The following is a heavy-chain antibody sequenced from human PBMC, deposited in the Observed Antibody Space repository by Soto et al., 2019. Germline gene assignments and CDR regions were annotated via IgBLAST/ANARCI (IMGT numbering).Heavy chain of an antibody. D-gene: IGHD6-6*01. CDR1: GGSISSGNYY. J-gene: IGHJ4*02. V-gene: IGHV4-30-4*01. CDR3: AKRSSSSTFDY. CDR2: MSYSGST. Sequence: SETLSLTCTVSGGSISSGNYYWSWIRQPPGKGLEWIGFMSYSGSTSYNASLKSRVTISVDNSKNTLYLQMNSLRAEDTAVYYCAKRSSSSTFDYWGQGTLVTVSS.